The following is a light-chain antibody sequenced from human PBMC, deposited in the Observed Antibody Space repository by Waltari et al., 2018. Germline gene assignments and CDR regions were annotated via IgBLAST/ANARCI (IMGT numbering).Light chain of an antibody. CDR2: DVT. Sequence: QSALTQPASVSGSPGQSITISCTGAGPDIGDFKYVSWYQQHPGKAPKLLFYDVTTRPSGVAARFSGSKSGNTASLIIAGLQAGDEADYYCGSYTITSLVVFGGGTRLTVL. J-gene: IGLJ2*01. CDR3: GSYTITSLVV. CDR1: GPDIGDFKY. V-gene: IGLV2-14*03.